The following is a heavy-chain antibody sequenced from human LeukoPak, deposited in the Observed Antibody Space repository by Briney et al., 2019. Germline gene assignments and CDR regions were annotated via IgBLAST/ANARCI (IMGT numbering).Heavy chain of an antibody. CDR1: GFTFSSYT. D-gene: IGHD6-19*01. Sequence: GGSLRLSCAASGFTFSSYTMNWVHQAPGKGLEWVSSISSSSSHIYYTDSVKGRFTISRDNAKTSLNLQVSSLRAEDTAVYYCARGDKSSGWYFLDYWGQGTLVTVSS. J-gene: IGHJ4*02. CDR3: ARGDKSSGWYFLDY. V-gene: IGHV3-21*01. CDR2: ISSSSSHI.